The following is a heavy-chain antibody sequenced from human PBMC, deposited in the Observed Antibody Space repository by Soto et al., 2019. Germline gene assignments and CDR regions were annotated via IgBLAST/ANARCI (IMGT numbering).Heavy chain of an antibody. CDR1: GFTFSNVW. D-gene: IGHD6-19*01. CDR2: IKSKTDGGTT. V-gene: IGHV3-15*07. Sequence: EVQLVESGGGLVKPGGSLRLSCAASGFTFSNVWMNWVRQAPGKGLEWVGRIKSKTDGGTTDYAATVKGRFPISRDDSKNTLYLQMNSLKTEDTAVYYCTPLALKYSSGWYEFSDWGQGTLVTVSS. CDR3: TPLALKYSSGWYEFSD. J-gene: IGHJ4*02.